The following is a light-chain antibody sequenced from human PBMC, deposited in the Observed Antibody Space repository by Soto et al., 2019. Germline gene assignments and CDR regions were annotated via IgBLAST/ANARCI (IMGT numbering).Light chain of an antibody. CDR3: QQYNNWPPIT. CDR2: GAS. CDR1: QSVXSN. Sequence: IGVTQCAATLSVSPGERATLSCRASQSVXSNFAWYKSKPGQAPRLLIXGASTRATGIPARFSGSGSGREFTLTLSSLRSEDFAVYYCQQYNNWPPITFGQGTRLEIK. J-gene: IGKJ5*01. V-gene: IGKV3-15*01.